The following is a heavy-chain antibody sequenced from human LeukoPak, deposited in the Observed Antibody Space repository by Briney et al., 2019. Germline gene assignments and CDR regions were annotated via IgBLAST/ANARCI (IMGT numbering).Heavy chain of an antibody. Sequence: ASVKVSCKASGYTITTYDINWVRQAAGQGFEWMGWMNPKSGDAGYADKVQGRFAITRDTSINTAYLELSALTSDDTAVYYCARGPFGNCGGGPCHFRDIDNWYDPWGQGTLVTVSS. V-gene: IGHV1-8*03. CDR1: GYTITTYD. D-gene: IGHD2-21*01. CDR2: MNPKSGDA. CDR3: ARGPFGNCGGGPCHFRDIDNWYDP. J-gene: IGHJ5*02.